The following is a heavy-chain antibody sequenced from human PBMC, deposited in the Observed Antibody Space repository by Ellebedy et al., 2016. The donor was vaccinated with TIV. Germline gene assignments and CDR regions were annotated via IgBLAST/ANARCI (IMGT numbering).Heavy chain of an antibody. CDR3: ARDRRWGFDY. V-gene: IGHV3-21*01. CDR1: GFTFSSYS. CDR2: ISSSSSYI. J-gene: IGHJ4*02. Sequence: GESLKISCAASGFTFSSYSMNWVRQAPGKGLEWVSSISSSSSYIYYADSVKGRFTISRDNAKNSLYLQMNSLRAEDTAVYYCARDRRWGFDYWGQGTLVTVSS. D-gene: IGHD3-16*01.